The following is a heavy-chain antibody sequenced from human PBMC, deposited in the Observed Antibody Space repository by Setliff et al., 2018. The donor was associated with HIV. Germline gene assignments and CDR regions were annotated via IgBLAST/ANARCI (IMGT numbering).Heavy chain of an antibody. CDR2: TNPSGST. Sequence: PSETLSLTCAVYVGSFSGHYWIWIRQPPGKELEWIGETNPSGSTKYNPSLKSRVTISVDRSKNQFSLKLTSVTAADTAVYYCARGQDLGATWTGYYYYYMDVWGKGTTVTVSS. J-gene: IGHJ6*03. CDR3: ARGQDLGATWTGYYYYYMDV. CDR1: VGSFSGHY. D-gene: IGHD1-26*01. V-gene: IGHV4-34*01.